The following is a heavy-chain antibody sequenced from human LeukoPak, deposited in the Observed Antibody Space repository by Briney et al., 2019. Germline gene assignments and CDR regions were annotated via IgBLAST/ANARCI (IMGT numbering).Heavy chain of an antibody. CDR3: ARDGRSDEDGSPPVY. CDR2: IHYSGST. J-gene: IGHJ4*02. V-gene: IGHV4-59*12. CDR1: GGSINSYY. D-gene: IGHD5-24*01. Sequence: PSETLSLTCTVSGGSINSYYWTWIRQPPGKGLEWIGYIHYSGSTNYNPSLKSRVTISVDTSKNQFSLKLSSVTAADTAVYYCARDGRSDEDGSPPVYWGQGTLVTVSS.